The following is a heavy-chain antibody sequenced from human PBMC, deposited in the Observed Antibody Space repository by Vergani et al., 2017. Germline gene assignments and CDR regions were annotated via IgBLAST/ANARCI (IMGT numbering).Heavy chain of an antibody. J-gene: IGHJ4*02. V-gene: IGHV4-34*01. CDR2: INYSGST. CDR3: ARGRVLRGVMPGC. CDR1: GGSFSGYY. Sequence: QVQLQQWGAGLLKPSETLSLTCAVYGGSFSGYYWSWIRQPPGKGLEWIGEINYSGSTNYNPSLKSRVTISTDTSKNHFPLKLSSVTAADTAVYYCARGRVLRGVMPGCWGRGSLVTVSS. D-gene: IGHD3-10*01.